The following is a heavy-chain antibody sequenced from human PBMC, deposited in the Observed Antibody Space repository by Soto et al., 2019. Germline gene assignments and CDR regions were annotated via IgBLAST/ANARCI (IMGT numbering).Heavy chain of an antibody. D-gene: IGHD1-26*01. CDR2: IYYSGST. Sequence: SETLSLTCTVSGGSISSYYWSWIRQPPGKGLEWIGYIYYSGSTNYSPSLKSRVTISVDTSKNQFSLKLSSVTAADTAVYYCARYSGSYSFDYWGQGTLVTVSS. J-gene: IGHJ4*02. CDR3: ARYSGSYSFDY. CDR1: GGSISSYY. V-gene: IGHV4-59*01.